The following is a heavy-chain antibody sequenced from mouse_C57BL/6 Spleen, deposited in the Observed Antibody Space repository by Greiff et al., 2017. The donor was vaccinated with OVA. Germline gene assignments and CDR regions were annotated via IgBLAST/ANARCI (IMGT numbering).Heavy chain of an antibody. CDR3: ARGGGNYGYYFDY. D-gene: IGHD2-1*01. CDR1: GYSFTGYY. V-gene: IGHV1-42*01. J-gene: IGHJ2*01. CDR2: INPSTGGT. Sequence: VQLQQSGPELVKPGASVKISCKASGYSFTGYYMNWVKQSPEKSLEWIGEINPSTGGTTYNQKFKAKATLTVDKSSSTAYMQLKSLTSEDSAVYYCARGGGNYGYYFDYWGQGTTLTVSS.